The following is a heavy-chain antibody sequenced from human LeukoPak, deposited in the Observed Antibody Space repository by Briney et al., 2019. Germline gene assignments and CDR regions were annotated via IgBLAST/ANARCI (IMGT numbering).Heavy chain of an antibody. V-gene: IGHV4-59*01. J-gene: IGHJ5*02. D-gene: IGHD4-11*01. CDR1: GGSISTYY. CDR3: AREGVTHNWFDP. CDR2: IYYSGST. Sequence: PETLSLTCTVSGGSISTYYWSWIRQPPGKGLEWIGYIYYSGSTNYRPSLKSRVTMSVDTSKNQFSLKLSSVTAADTAVYYCAREGVTHNWFDPWGQGTLVTVSS.